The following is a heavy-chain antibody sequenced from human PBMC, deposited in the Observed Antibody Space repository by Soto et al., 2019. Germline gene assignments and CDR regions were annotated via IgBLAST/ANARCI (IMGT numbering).Heavy chain of an antibody. CDR1: GGTFSSYA. D-gene: IGHD1-26*01. V-gene: IGHV1-69*13. CDR2: IIPIFDTA. CDR3: ARFQSGSFGRGGYYSGMDV. J-gene: IGHJ6*02. Sequence: SVKVSCKASGGTFSSYAISWVRQAPGQGHEWMGGIIPIFDTANYAQKFQGRVKITADESTSTAYMEMNSLRSEDTAVYFCARFQSGSFGRGGYYSGMDVWGQGTTVTVSS.